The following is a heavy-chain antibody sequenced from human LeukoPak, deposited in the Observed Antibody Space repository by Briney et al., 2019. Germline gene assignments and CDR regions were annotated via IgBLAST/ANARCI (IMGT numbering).Heavy chain of an antibody. J-gene: IGHJ6*03. CDR2: IDPKRGVT. Sequence: ASVKVSCKASGHTFRGYFLHWVRQVPGQGLEWMGWIDPKRGVTRYAQKFQGRATLTRDTPITTVYMELTTLRFDDTAVYFCARFGEDGEDMDVWAKGPLSSSP. V-gene: IGHV1-2*02. CDR1: GHTFRGYF. D-gene: IGHD3-16*01. CDR3: ARFGEDGEDMDV.